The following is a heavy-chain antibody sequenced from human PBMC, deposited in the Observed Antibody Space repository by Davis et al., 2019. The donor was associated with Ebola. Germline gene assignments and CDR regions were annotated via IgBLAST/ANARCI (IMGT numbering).Heavy chain of an antibody. CDR1: GFTFSSYW. Sequence: GESLKISCAASGFTFSSYWMHWVRQAPGKGLEWVSAISSSGGSTYYADSVKGRFTISRDNSKNTLYLQMNSLRAEDTAVYYCARVRWTSGYYFDYWGQGTLVTVSS. CDR3: ARVRWTSGYYFDY. J-gene: IGHJ4*02. D-gene: IGHD3-22*01. CDR2: ISSSGGST. V-gene: IGHV3-23*01.